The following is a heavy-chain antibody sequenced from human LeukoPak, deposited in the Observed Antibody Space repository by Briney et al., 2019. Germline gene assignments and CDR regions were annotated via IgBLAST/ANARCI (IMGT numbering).Heavy chain of an antibody. CDR1: GFTFSSYA. CDR3: AKRCPSTSCYDS. J-gene: IGHJ4*02. CDR2: ISNSGGNT. V-gene: IGHV3-23*01. D-gene: IGHD2-2*01. Sequence: PGGSLRLSCVASGFTFSSYAMSWVRQAPGKGLEWVSGISNSGGNTYYADSVKGRFTVSRDSSKNTLYLQMSSLKVEDTAVYYCAKRCPSTSCYDSWGQGTLVTVSS.